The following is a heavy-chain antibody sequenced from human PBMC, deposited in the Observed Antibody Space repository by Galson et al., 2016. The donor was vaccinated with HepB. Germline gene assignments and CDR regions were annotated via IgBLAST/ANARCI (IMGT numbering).Heavy chain of an antibody. CDR3: AKVGVGGVHAFAT. V-gene: IGHV3-9*01. Sequence: SLRLSCAASGFIFNDYAMYWVRQPPGKGLEWVATIGGFGGDIDYLDSVKGRFTISRDNARNSLYLQMTSLRDEDTALYYLAKVGVGGVHAFATWGQRTMVTVSS. CDR2: IGGFGGDI. CDR1: GFIFNDYA. D-gene: IGHD3-10*01. J-gene: IGHJ3*02.